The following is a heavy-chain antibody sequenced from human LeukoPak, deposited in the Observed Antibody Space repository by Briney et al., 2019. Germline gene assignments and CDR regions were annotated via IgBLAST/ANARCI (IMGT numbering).Heavy chain of an antibody. V-gene: IGHV4-61*02. CDR2: IYTSGST. CDR3: ARARRWGYPHSSGYHRPPFDY. CDR1: GGSISSGSYY. D-gene: IGHD3-22*01. Sequence: PSQTLSLTCTVSGGSISSGSYYWSWIRQPAGKGLEWIGRIYTSGSTNYNPSLKSRVTISVDTSKNQFSLKLSSVTAADTAVYYCARARRWGYPHSSGYHRPPFDYWGQGTLVTVSS. J-gene: IGHJ4*02.